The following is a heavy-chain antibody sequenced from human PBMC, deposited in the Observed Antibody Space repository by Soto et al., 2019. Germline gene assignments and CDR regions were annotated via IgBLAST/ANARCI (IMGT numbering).Heavy chain of an antibody. CDR2: INHSGST. V-gene: IGHV4-34*01. Sequence: QVQLQQWGAGLLKPSETLSLTCAVYGGSFSGYYWSWIRQPPGKGLEWIGEINHSGSTNYNPSLKSRVTISVDTSKNQFSLKLSSVTAADTAVYYCARGLSRTWLVRGVLLDYWGQGTLVTVSS. CDR1: GGSFSGYY. D-gene: IGHD6-19*01. CDR3: ARGLSRTWLVRGVLLDY. J-gene: IGHJ4*02.